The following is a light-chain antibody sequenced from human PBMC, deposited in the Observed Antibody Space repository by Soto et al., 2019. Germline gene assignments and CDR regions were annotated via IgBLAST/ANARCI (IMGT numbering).Light chain of an antibody. V-gene: IGKV1-27*01. J-gene: IGKJ2*01. CDR2: AAS. CDR3: QQYNSAPYA. Sequence: DIQMTQSPSSLSASVGDRVTFTCRASQGISNFLAGYQQRPGRVPKLLIYAASPLQSGVPSRFSGSRSGTDFTLSISSLQPEDVATYYCQQYNSAPYAFGQGNKLEIK. CDR1: QGISNF.